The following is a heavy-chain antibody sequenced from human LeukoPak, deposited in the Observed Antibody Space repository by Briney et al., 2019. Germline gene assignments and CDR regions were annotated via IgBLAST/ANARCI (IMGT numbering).Heavy chain of an antibody. CDR2: ISSSSSYI. V-gene: IGHV3-21*01. CDR3: ARSGVVVPAAHIWGEAFDI. CDR1: GFTFSSYS. J-gene: IGHJ3*02. D-gene: IGHD2-2*01. Sequence: PGGSLRLSCAVSGFTFSSYSMNWVRQAPGKGLEWVSSISSSSSYIYYADSVKGRFTISRDNAKNSLYLQMNSLRAEDTAVYYCARSGVVVPAAHIWGEAFDIWGQGTMVTVSS.